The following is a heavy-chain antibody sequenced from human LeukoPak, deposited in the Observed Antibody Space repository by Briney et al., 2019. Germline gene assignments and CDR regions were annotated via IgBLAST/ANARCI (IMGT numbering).Heavy chain of an antibody. J-gene: IGHJ5*02. V-gene: IGHV1-8*01. CDR3: ARAVRGGWYYDP. Sequence: ASVKVSCKASGYTFTGYDINWVRQAPGQGLEWMGWMNPNSGNTGYAQKFQGRVTMTRNTSISTAYMELSTLRSEDTAVYYCARAVRGGWYYDPWGQGTLVTVSS. CDR2: MNPNSGNT. CDR1: GYTFTGYD. D-gene: IGHD6-19*01.